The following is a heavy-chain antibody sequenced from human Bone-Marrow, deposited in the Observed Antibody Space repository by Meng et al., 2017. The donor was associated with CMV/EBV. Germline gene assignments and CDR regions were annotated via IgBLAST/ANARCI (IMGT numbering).Heavy chain of an antibody. CDR2: IWYDGSNK. V-gene: IGHV3-33*06. D-gene: IGHD3-3*01. CDR3: AKDMLYYDFWSFLDV. J-gene: IGHJ6*02. Sequence: GESLKISCAASGFTFSSYGMHWVRQAPGKGLEWVAVIWYDGSNKYYADSVKGRFTISRDNSKNTMYLQMNSLRAEDTAVYYCAKDMLYYDFWSFLDVWGQGTTVTVSS. CDR1: GFTFSSYG.